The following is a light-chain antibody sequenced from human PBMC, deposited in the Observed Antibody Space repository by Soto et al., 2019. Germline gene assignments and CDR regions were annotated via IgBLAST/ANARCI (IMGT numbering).Light chain of an antibody. CDR1: QSVSSY. CDR3: QQRSICPPLT. J-gene: IGKJ4*01. CDR2: DAS. V-gene: IGKV3-11*01. Sequence: EIELKKSAATLSLSLGGRATITRRASQSVSSYLAWYQHIPGQAPRLLIYDASNRATGIPARFSGSGSGTVFTLTISSLVPEDFAVYYCQQRSICPPLTFGAGTKVDIK.